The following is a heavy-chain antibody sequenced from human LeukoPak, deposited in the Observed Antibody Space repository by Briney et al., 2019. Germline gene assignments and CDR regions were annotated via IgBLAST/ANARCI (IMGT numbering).Heavy chain of an antibody. CDR3: ARASEERITMVRGATLDY. Sequence: PGGSLRLSCAASGFMFSGYWMHWVRQAPGKGLVWVSRINSDGSSTSYADSVKGRFTISRDNAKNSLYLQMNNLRAEDTAVYYCARASEERITMVRGATLDYWGQGTLVTVSS. J-gene: IGHJ4*02. CDR2: INSDGSST. V-gene: IGHV3-74*01. CDR1: GFMFSGYW. D-gene: IGHD3-10*01.